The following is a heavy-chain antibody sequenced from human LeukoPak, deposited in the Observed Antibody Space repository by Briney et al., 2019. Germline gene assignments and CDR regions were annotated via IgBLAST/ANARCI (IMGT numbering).Heavy chain of an antibody. J-gene: IGHJ6*03. V-gene: IGHV4-34*01. CDR1: GGSFSGYY. Sequence: SETLSLTCAVYGGSFSGYYWSWLRQPPGKGLEWIGEINHSGSTKYNPSLTRRVTISVDTSKTQFSLKLISVTAADTAVYYCASPGHLYYYGSGRSYYMDVWGKGTTVTISS. CDR2: INHSGST. D-gene: IGHD3-10*01. CDR3: ASPGHLYYYGSGRSYYMDV.